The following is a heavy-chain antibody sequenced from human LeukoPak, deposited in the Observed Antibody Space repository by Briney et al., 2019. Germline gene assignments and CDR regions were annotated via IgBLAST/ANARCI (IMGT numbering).Heavy chain of an antibody. J-gene: IGHJ4*02. Sequence: SETLSLTCTVSGYSISSGYYWGWIRHPPGEGLEWSGYIYYSGSTNYNPSLTSRVTISVDTSKNQFSLKLSSVTAADTAVYYCAREKYGPVDYWGQGTLVTVSS. V-gene: IGHV4-61*01. CDR1: GYSISSGYY. CDR3: AREKYGPVDY. CDR2: IYYSGST. D-gene: IGHD4-17*01.